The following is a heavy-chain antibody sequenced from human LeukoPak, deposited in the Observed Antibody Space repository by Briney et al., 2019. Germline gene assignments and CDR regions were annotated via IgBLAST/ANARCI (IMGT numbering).Heavy chain of an antibody. Sequence: ASVKVSCKASGYTFTDYYIHWVRQPPGQGLEWMGWINPNSGATNYAQKFQGRVTMTKDTSISTGYMELRRLRSDDTAVYDCARIRGGNNYHFDYWGQGTLVTVSS. CDR1: GYTFTDYY. V-gene: IGHV1-2*02. D-gene: IGHD1-26*01. CDR2: INPNSGAT. CDR3: ARIRGGNNYHFDY. J-gene: IGHJ4*02.